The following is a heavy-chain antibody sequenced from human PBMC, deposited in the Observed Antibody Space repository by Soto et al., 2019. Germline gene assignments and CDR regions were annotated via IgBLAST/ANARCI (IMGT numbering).Heavy chain of an antibody. CDR1: GYTFTRYY. V-gene: IGHV1-8*01. Sequence: ASVKVSCKASGYTFTRYYINWVRQATGQGLEWMGWMNPNSGNTGYAQKFQGRVTMTRNTSISTAYMELSSLRSEDTAVYYCARGLTTGDAFDIWGQGTMVTVSS. CDR2: MNPNSGNT. D-gene: IGHD3-10*01. J-gene: IGHJ3*02. CDR3: ARGLTTGDAFDI.